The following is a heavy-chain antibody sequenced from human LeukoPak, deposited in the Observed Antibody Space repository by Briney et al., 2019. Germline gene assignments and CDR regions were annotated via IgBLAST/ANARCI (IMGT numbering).Heavy chain of an antibody. D-gene: IGHD3-22*01. CDR2: IYLRDFCI. CDR1: EYIFSTHW. V-gene: IGHV5-51*01. J-gene: IGHJ4*02. CDR3: ARAYYYDSSGYCGYFDY. Sequence: GESLKISCKASEYIFSTHWIGWVRQMPGKGLEWVGIIYLRDFCIKYSPSFQGQVTISADRSINSAHLQWSSLKASDTAMYYCARAYYYDSSGYCGYFDYWGEGTLVTVSS.